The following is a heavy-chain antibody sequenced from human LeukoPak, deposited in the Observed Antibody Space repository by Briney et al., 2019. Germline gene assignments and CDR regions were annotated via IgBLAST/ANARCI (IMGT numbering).Heavy chain of an antibody. V-gene: IGHV3-53*01. Sequence: GGSLRLSCAASGFTVSNKYMTWVRQAPGKGLEWVSLIYSDGRTYYADSVRGRFTISRDNAKNSLYLQMNSLRAEDTAVYYCARVSSKATVRGLITKKNYYYYYMDVWGKGTTVTISS. CDR1: GFTVSNKY. CDR2: IYSDGRT. D-gene: IGHD3-10*01. J-gene: IGHJ6*03. CDR3: ARVSSKATVRGLITKKNYYYYYMDV.